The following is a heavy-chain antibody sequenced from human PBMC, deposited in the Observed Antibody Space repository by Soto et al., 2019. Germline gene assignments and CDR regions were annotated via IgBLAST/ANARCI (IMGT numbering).Heavy chain of an antibody. V-gene: IGHV3-23*01. CDR2: IRGSGGAT. Sequence: GGSLRLSCAPSTFTFRSYAMTWVRQAPGRLLEWVSAIRGSGGATYYADSVKGRFTLSRDNSKSTLFLQMNSVRAEDTAIYDCANDLVKKFGLEGGFSWGQGTLVTVS. CDR3: ANDLVKKFGLEGGFS. J-gene: IGHJ5*02. CDR1: TFTFRSYA. D-gene: IGHD2-21*01.